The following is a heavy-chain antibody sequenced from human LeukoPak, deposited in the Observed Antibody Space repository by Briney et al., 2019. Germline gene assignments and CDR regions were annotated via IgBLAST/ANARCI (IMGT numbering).Heavy chain of an antibody. D-gene: IGHD3-10*01. CDR1: GYTFTGYY. J-gene: IGHJ5*02. CDR3: ARSITMVRGISAGWFDP. Sequence: ASVKVSCKASGYTFTGYYMHWVRQAPGQGLEWMGWINPNSGGTNYAQKFQGRVTMTRDTSISTAYMELSRLRSDDTAVYYCARSITMVRGISAGWFDPWGQGTLVTVSS. V-gene: IGHV1-2*02. CDR2: INPNSGGT.